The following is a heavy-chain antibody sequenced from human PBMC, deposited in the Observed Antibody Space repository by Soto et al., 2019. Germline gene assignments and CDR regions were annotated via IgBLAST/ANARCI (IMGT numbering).Heavy chain of an antibody. CDR2: ISGSGGST. CDR1: GFTFSSYA. Sequence: GGSLRLSSAASGFTFSSYAMSWVRQAPGKGLEWVSAISGSGGSTYYADSVKGRFTISRDNSKNTLYLQMNSLRAEDTAVYYCAKAVLYSSGWYYFDYWGQGTLVTVSS. V-gene: IGHV3-23*01. CDR3: AKAVLYSSGWYYFDY. D-gene: IGHD6-19*01. J-gene: IGHJ4*02.